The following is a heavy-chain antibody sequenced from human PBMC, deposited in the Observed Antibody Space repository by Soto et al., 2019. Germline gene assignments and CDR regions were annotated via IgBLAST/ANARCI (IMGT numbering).Heavy chain of an antibody. J-gene: IGHJ6*03. V-gene: IGHV1-18*01. D-gene: IGHD2-15*01. CDR1: GYTFTSSG. CDR3: ARDDCSGGSCGYYYYYYMDV. Sequence: ASVKVSCKASGYTFTSSGISWVRQSPGQGLEWLGWISAYNGNTNYAQKLQGRVTMTTDTSTSTAYMELRSLRSDDTAVYYCARDDCSGGSCGYYYYYYMDVWGKGTTVTVSS. CDR2: ISAYNGNT.